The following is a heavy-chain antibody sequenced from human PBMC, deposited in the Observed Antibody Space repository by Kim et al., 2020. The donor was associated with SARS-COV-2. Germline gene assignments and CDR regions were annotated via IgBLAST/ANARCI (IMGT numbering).Heavy chain of an antibody. CDR3: AKPQYCSSTSCYSPFDY. D-gene: IGHD2-2*01. Sequence: VKGRFTISRDNAKNSLYLQMNSLRAEDTALYYCAKPQYCSSTSCYSPFDYWGQGTLVTVSS. V-gene: IGHV3-9*01. J-gene: IGHJ4*02.